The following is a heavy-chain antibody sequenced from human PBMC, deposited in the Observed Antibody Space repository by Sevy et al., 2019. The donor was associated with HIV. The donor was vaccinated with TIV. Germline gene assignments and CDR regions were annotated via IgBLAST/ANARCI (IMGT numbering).Heavy chain of an antibody. Sequence: GGSLRLSCAVSGTNFGAFAMHWVRQAPGKGLEWVAALSLQGSNKYYADSLKGRFTVSRDNSKDKLYLQMNSLRAEDTATYYCAKDVVGGTYYIENYFYGLDVWGRGTTVTVSS. CDR3: AKDVVGGTYYIENYFYGLDV. D-gene: IGHD3-10*01. V-gene: IGHV3-30*18. CDR1: GTNFGAFA. J-gene: IGHJ6*02. CDR2: LSLQGSNK.